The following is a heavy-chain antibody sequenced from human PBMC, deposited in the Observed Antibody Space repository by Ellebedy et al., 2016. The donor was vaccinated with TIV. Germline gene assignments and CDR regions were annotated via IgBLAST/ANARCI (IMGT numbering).Heavy chain of an antibody. CDR3: TTPYSSGWYAGLGY. CDR2: IKSKTDGGTT. Sequence: GESLKISXAASGFTFSNAWMSWVRQAPGKGLEWVGRIKSKTDGGTTDYAAPVKGRFTISRDDSKNTLYLQMNSLKTEDTAVYYCTTPYSSGWYAGLGYWGQGTLVTVSS. J-gene: IGHJ4*02. CDR1: GFTFSNAW. D-gene: IGHD6-19*01. V-gene: IGHV3-15*01.